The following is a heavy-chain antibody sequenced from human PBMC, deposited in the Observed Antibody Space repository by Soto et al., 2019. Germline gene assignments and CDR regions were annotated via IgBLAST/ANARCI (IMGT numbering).Heavy chain of an antibody. Sequence: GGSLRLSCAASGFTFSSYAMHWVRQAPGKGLEWVAVISYDGSNKYYADSVKGRFTISRDNSKNTLYLQMNSLRAEDTAVYYCARDRRSPSTYYFAYWGQGTLVTVSS. D-gene: IGHD1-26*01. CDR1: GFTFSSYA. V-gene: IGHV3-30-3*01. CDR2: ISYDGSNK. CDR3: ARDRRSPSTYYFAY. J-gene: IGHJ4*02.